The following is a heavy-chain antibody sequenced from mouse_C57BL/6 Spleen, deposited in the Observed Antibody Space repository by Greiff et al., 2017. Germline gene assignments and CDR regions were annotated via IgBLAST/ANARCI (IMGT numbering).Heavy chain of an antibody. Sequence: EVNVVESGEGLVKPGGSLKLSCAASGFTFSSYAMSWVRQTPEKRLEWVAYISSGGDYIYYADTVKGRFTISRDNARNTLYLQMSRLKSEDTAMYYCTRGDYGSRFDDWGQGTTLTVSS. CDR3: TRGDYGSRFDD. CDR1: GFTFSSYA. V-gene: IGHV5-9-1*02. J-gene: IGHJ2*01. D-gene: IGHD1-1*01. CDR2: ISSGGDYI.